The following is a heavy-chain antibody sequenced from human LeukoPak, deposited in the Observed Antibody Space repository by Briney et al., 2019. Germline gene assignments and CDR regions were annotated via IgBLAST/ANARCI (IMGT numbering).Heavy chain of an antibody. V-gene: IGHV3-48*03. CDR2: ISSSGNTI. CDR1: GFTFSSYE. J-gene: IGHJ4*02. D-gene: IGHD3-10*01. CDR3: ARDHGAY. Sequence: AGGSLRLSCAASGFTFSSYEMNWVRQAPGKGLECASFISSSGNTIYYADSVKGRFTISRDNAKNSLYLQMNSLRAEDSAIYYCARDHGAYWGQGTLVTVSS.